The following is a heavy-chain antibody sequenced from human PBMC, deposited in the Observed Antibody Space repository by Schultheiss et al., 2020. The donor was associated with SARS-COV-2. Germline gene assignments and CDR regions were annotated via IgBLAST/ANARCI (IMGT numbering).Heavy chain of an antibody. CDR3: ARDGNWGLDY. V-gene: IGHV3-21*01. J-gene: IGHJ4*02. Sequence: GGSLRLSCAASGFTFSSYRMHWVRQAPGKGLEWVSSISSSSSYIYYADSVKGRFTISRDNAKNSLYLQMNSLRAEDTAVYYCARDGNWGLDYWGQGTLVTVAS. D-gene: IGHD7-27*01. CDR2: ISSSSSYI. CDR1: GFTFSSYR.